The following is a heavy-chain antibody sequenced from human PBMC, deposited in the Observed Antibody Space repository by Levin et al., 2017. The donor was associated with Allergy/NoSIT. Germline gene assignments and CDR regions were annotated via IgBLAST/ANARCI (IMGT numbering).Heavy chain of an antibody. CDR2: IRTKAKNYAT. V-gene: IGHV3-73*01. CDR3: TTLGDYFDS. Sequence: GESLKISCAAPGSTFGGSAIHRVRQASGKGLEWVGRIRTKAKNYATAYGASVNGRFTISRDDSKAYLQMHSLKTEDTAMYYCTTLGDYFDSWGQGTLVTVSS. D-gene: IGHD3-16*01. CDR1: GSTFGGSA. J-gene: IGHJ4*02.